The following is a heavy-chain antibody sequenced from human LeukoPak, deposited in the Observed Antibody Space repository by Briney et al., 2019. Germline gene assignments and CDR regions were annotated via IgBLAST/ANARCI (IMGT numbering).Heavy chain of an antibody. CDR2: INHSGST. CDR3: ARRGSYALYYYYYMDV. D-gene: IGHD5-18*01. Sequence: SETLSLTCAVYGGSFSGYYWSWIRQPPGKGLEWIGEINHSGSTNYNPSLKSRVTTSVDTSKNQFSLKLSSVTAADTAVYYCARRGSYALYYYYYMDVWGKGTTVTVSS. J-gene: IGHJ6*03. V-gene: IGHV4-34*01. CDR1: GGSFSGYY.